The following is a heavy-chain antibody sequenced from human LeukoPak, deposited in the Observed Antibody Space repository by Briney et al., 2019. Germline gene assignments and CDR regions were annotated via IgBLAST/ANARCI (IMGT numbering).Heavy chain of an antibody. CDR3: ARARVSYYYDSSGHRQRAHYYYYGMDV. J-gene: IGHJ6*02. Sequence: PSETLSLTCTVSGGSISSYYWSWIRQPPGKGLEWIGYIYYSGSTNYNPSLKSRVTISVDTSKNQFSLKLSSVTAADTAVYYCARARVSYYYDSSGHRQRAHYYYYGMDVWGQGTTVTVSS. CDR1: GGSISSYY. V-gene: IGHV4-59*01. D-gene: IGHD3-22*01. CDR2: IYYSGST.